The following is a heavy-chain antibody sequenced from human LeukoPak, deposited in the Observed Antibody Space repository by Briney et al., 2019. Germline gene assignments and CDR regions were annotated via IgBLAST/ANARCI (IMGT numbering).Heavy chain of an antibody. Sequence: PSETLSLTCTVSGGSISSYYWSWIRQPAGKGLEWIGRIYTSGSTNYNPSLKSRVTMSVDTSKNQFSLKLSSVTAADTAVYYCARERPDTYSSSWRSPNYYYYYYMDVWGKGTTVTVSS. CDR2: IYTSGST. CDR3: ARERPDTYSSSWRSPNYYYYYYMDV. V-gene: IGHV4-4*07. CDR1: GGSISSYY. D-gene: IGHD6-13*01. J-gene: IGHJ6*03.